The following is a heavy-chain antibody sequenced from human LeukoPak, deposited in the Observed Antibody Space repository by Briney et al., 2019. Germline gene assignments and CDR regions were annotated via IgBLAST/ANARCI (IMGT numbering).Heavy chain of an antibody. D-gene: IGHD6-6*01. V-gene: IGHV4-61*02. CDR3: ARARRAYSSSDFDY. CDR1: GGSISSGSYY. Sequence: PSQTLSLTCTVSGGSISSGSYYWSWIRQPAGKGLEWIGRIYTSGSTNYNPSLKSRVTISVDTSKNQFSLKLSSVTAADTAVYYCARARRAYSSSDFDYWGQGTLVTVSS. J-gene: IGHJ4*02. CDR2: IYTSGST.